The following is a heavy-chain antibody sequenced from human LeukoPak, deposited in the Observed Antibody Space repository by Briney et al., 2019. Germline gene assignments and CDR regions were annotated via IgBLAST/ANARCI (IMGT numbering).Heavy chain of an antibody. D-gene: IGHD6-25*01. CDR1: GFTFSTSW. V-gene: IGHV3-7*05. CDR3: AKDAVALALSGPFDY. Sequence: PGGSLRLSCAASGFTFSTSWMSWVRQTPGKGLEWVASIKQDGSEKYYVDSVRGRFTISRDNAKNTLYLQMNSLRAEDTAVYYCAKDAVALALSGPFDYWGQGTLVTVSS. J-gene: IGHJ4*02. CDR2: IKQDGSEK.